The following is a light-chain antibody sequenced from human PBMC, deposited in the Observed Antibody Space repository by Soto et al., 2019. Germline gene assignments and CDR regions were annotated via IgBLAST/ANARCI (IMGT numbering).Light chain of an antibody. CDR1: QGIRNE. CDR2: SAS. J-gene: IGKJ4*01. V-gene: IGKV1-6*01. CDR3: QQYNYY. Sequence: AIQMTQSPSSVSASVGDRVTITCRASQGIRNELGWYQQKPGKAPKLLIYSASSLQSGVPSRFSGSGSGTDFILTISGLQPDDFATYYCQQYNYYFGGGTDVEIK.